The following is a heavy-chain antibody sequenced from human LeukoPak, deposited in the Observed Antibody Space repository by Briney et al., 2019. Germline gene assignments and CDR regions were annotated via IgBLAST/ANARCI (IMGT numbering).Heavy chain of an antibody. V-gene: IGHV3-7*01. CDR2: INEDGSNK. J-gene: IGHJ4*02. Sequence: GGSLRLSCTASGFSFSNHYMRWIRQAPGKGLEWVANINEDGSNKWHLGSVKGRFTVSRDNARNSLYLQMNSLRVEDTAVYYCTRVIVAVPGYFDYFDFWGQGVLVTVSP. D-gene: IGHD6-19*01. CDR1: GFSFSNHY. CDR3: TRVIVAVPGYFDYFDF.